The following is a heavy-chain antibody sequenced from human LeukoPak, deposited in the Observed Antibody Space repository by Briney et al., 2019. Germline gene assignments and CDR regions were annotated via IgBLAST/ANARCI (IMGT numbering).Heavy chain of an antibody. J-gene: IGHJ4*02. CDR2: ISYDGSNK. V-gene: IGHV3-30*04. CDR1: GFTFSSYA. D-gene: IGHD4-17*01. Sequence: GGSLRLSCAASGFTFSSYAMHWVRQAPGKGLEWVAVISYDGSNKYYADSVKGRFTISRDNSKSTLYLQMNSLRAEDTAVYYCAREGDYSTMPDDYWGQGTLVTVSS. CDR3: AREGDYSTMPDDY.